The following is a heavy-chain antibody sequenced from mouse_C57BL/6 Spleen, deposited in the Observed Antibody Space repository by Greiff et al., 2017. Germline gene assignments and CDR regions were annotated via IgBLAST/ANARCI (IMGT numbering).Heavy chain of an antibody. D-gene: IGHD6-1*01. CDR1: GYTFTSYW. V-gene: IGHV1-64*01. Sequence: VQLQQPGAELVKPGASVKLSCKASGYTFTSYWMHWVKQRPGQGLEWIGMIHPNSGSTNYNEKFKSKAPLTVDKSSSPAYMQLSSLTSEDSAVYYCARASHGAMDYWGQVTSVTFSS. CDR2: IHPNSGST. CDR3: ARASHGAMDY. J-gene: IGHJ4*01.